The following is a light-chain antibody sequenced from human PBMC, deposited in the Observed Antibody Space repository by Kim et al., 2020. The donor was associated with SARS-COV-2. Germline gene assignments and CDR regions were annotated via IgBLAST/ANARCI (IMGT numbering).Light chain of an antibody. CDR2: AAS. J-gene: IGKJ4*01. CDR3: QQSYSTPLT. Sequence: ASVGDSVPITCRASQSISSYLNLYQQIPGKTPELLIYAASSLQSGVPSRFSGSGSGTDFTLTIMSLQPEDFATYYCQQSYSTPLTFGGGTKVDIK. V-gene: IGKV1-39*01. CDR1: QSISSY.